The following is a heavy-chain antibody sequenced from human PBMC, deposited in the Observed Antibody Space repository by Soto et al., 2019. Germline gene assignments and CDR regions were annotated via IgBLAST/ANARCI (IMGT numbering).Heavy chain of an antibody. CDR3: ATLVLIVPIPPRRPYNS. V-gene: IGHV4-59*01. CDR1: GGPISSYY. Sequence: PSETLSLTCTVSGGPISSYYWSWIRQPPGKGLEWIGYIYYSGSTNYNPSLKSRVTISVDTSKNQFSLKLSSVNAADTAVYYCATLVLIVPIPPRRPYNSCGQRTRSTV. CDR2: IYYSGST. D-gene: IGHD5-12*01. J-gene: IGHJ3*02.